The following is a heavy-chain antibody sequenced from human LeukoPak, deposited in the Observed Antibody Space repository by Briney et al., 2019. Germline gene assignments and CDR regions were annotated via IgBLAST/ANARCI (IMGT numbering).Heavy chain of an antibody. CDR2: IYYSGST. V-gene: IGHV4-59*01. CDR1: GGSISSYY. Sequence: SETLSLTCTVSGGSISSYYWSCIRQPPGKGLEWIGYIYYSGSTNYNPSLKSRVTISVDTSKNQFSLKLSSVTAADTAVYYCARVARDYDILTGFYYYYGMDVWGQGTTVTVSS. J-gene: IGHJ6*02. CDR3: ARVARDYDILTGFYYYYGMDV. D-gene: IGHD3-9*01.